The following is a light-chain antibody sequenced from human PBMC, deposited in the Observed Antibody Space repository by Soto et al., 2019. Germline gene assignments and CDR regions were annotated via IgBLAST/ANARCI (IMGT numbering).Light chain of an antibody. CDR3: CSYAGNYTFLV. CDR1: SSDVGGYNY. Sequence: QSALTQPRSVSGSPGQSVTISCTGTSSDVGGYNYVSWYQQYPGKAPKLMIYDVNKRPSGVPDRFSGSKSGNTASLTISVLHSEDEADYYCCSYAGNYTFLVFGGGTKLTVL. V-gene: IGLV2-11*01. J-gene: IGLJ3*02. CDR2: DVN.